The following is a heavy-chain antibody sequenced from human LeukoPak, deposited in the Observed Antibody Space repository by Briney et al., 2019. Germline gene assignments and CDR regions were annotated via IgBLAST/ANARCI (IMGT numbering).Heavy chain of an antibody. CDR2: IWYDGSDK. D-gene: IGHD6-25*01. J-gene: IGHJ4*02. Sequence: GGSLRLSCAASGFTFSRYGMHWVRQAPGKGLEWVAVIWYDGSDKYYGASVRGRFTIFRDNSKSTLYLQMNNLRVEDTAVYYCAGGSSGWSELDYWGRGTLVTVSS. CDR3: AGGSSGWSELDY. CDR1: GFTFSRYG. V-gene: IGHV3-33*01.